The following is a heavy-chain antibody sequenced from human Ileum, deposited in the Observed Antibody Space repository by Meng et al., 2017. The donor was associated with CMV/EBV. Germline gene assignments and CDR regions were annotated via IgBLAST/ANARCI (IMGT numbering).Heavy chain of an antibody. V-gene: IGHV4-39*07. D-gene: IGHD3-3*01. CDR1: YY. CDR3: ARDFSQGGHDFWGGPNWFDP. CDR2: IYHSGRS. J-gene: IGHJ5*02. Sequence: YYCGWIRQSPVKGLEWIGNIYHSGRSYYNPSLKSRVTISIATSKNQFSLNLNSVTAADTAVYYCARDFSQGGHDFWGGPNWFDPWGQGTLVTVSS.